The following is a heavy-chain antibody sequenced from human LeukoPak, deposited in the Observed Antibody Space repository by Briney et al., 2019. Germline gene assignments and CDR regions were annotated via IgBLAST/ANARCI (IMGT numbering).Heavy chain of an antibody. CDR3: ARGDSSGWHYFFDY. Sequence: PSETLSLTCTVSGGSISNYYWSWIRQSPGKGLEWIGYVSYSGSTSDNPSLRSRLTISVDTSKKQFSLKLSSVTAADTAVYYCARGDSSGWHYFFDYCGQGTLVIVSS. J-gene: IGHJ4*02. D-gene: IGHD6-19*01. CDR2: VSYSGST. V-gene: IGHV4-59*01. CDR1: GGSISNYY.